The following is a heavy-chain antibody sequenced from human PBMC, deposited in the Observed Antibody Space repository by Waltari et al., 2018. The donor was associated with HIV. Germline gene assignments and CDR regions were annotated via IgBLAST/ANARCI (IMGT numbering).Heavy chain of an antibody. CDR2: VYPGDSET. CDR3: ARPGLAYCGGDCYYHF. V-gene: IGHV5-51*01. J-gene: IGHJ4*02. Sequence: AQLVQSGTEGKTSGELLTLSCKASGSRVTTSSLSWVRQRPGKGLEWMGIVYPGDSETRYSPSFEGQVTISVDKSIATAYLQWSSLKASDSAVYYCARPGLAYCGGDCYYHFWGQGTLVSVSS. CDR1: GSRVTTSS. D-gene: IGHD2-21*02.